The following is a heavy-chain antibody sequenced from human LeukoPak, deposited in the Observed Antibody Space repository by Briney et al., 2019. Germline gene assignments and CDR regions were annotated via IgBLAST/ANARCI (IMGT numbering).Heavy chain of an antibody. V-gene: IGHV4-4*07. Sequence: SETLSLTCTVSGGSISSYYWSWIRQPAGKGLEWIGEIYHTEKTNYNPSLKSRVTISLDKSKNQFSLKLTSVAAADTAVYYCARNGPTAAGAFDIWGQGTTVIVSS. J-gene: IGHJ3*02. CDR2: IYHTEKT. CDR3: ARNGPTAAGAFDI. D-gene: IGHD6-13*01. CDR1: GGSISSYY.